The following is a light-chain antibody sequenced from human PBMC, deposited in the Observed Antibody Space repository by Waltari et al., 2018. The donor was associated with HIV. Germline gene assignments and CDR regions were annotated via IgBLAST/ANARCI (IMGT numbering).Light chain of an antibody. J-gene: IGLJ2*01. V-gene: IGLV2-8*01. CDR3: SSYGGNSNVI. CDR1: SSDIGDYDY. CDR2: EVL. Sequence: QSALTQPPSASGSPGQSVTISCTGTSSDIGDYDYVSWYQHQPGEAPKLRIYEVLNRPSGVPHRFSGSKSGNTASLTVSGLQAEDEADYYCSSYGGNSNVIFGGGTKLTVL.